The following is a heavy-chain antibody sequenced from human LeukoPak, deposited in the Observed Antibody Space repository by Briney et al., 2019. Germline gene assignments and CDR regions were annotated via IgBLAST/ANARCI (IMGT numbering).Heavy chain of an antibody. Sequence: PSETLSLTCTVSGGTISSSSYYWGWIRQPPGKVLEWIGSIYYSGTTYYNPSLKSRVTISVDTSKSQFSLRLTSVTAADTAVYYCARHVRFLEWLSSYYFDYWGQGTLVTVSS. D-gene: IGHD3-3*01. CDR3: ARHVRFLEWLSSYYFDY. CDR1: GGTISSSSYY. V-gene: IGHV4-39*01. J-gene: IGHJ4*02. CDR2: IYYSGTT.